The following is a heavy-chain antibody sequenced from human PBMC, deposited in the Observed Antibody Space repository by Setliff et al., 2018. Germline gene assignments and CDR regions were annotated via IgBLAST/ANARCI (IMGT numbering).Heavy chain of an antibody. CDR2: INTNTGNP. CDR3: ARVWGSGWYGFPFDY. V-gene: IGHV7-4-1*02. D-gene: IGHD6-19*01. J-gene: IGHJ4*02. Sequence: RALVKVSCKASGYTFTSYAMNWVRQAPGQGLEWMGWINTNTGNPMYAQGFTGRFVFSLDTSVSTAYLQISSLKAEDTAVYYCARVWGSGWYGFPFDYWGQGTLVTVSS. CDR1: GYTFTSYA.